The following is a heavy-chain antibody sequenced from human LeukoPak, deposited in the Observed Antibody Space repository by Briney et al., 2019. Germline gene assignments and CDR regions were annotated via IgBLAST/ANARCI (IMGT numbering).Heavy chain of an antibody. J-gene: IGHJ4*02. CDR2: ISGSAGST. D-gene: IGHD4-17*01. CDR3: ARDASDYGDWYYFDY. V-gene: IGHV3-23*01. Sequence: GGSLRLSCAASGFAFSSCAMSWVRQAPGKGLEWVSGISGSAGSTNYADSVKGRFTISRDNSKNTLYLQMGSLRAEDMAVYYCARDASDYGDWYYFDYWGQGTLVTVSS. CDR1: GFAFSSCA.